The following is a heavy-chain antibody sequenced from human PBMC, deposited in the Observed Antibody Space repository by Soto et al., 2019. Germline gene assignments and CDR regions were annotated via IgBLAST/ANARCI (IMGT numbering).Heavy chain of an antibody. D-gene: IGHD2-8*02. CDR2: INHSGST. Sequence: SETLSLTCAVYGGSFGGYYWTWIRQPPGTGLEWIGEINHSGSTNYNPSLKSRVTISVDTSKNQFSLKLTSVTAADTAVYYCARDKITGLFDYWGPGTLVTVSS. J-gene: IGHJ4*02. V-gene: IGHV4-34*01. CDR1: GGSFGGYY. CDR3: ARDKITGLFDY.